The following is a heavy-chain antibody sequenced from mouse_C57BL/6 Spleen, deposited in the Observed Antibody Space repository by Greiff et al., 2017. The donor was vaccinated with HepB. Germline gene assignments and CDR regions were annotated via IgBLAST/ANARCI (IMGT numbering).Heavy chain of an antibody. CDR3: ARGRGYDVNAMDC. Sequence: QVQLQQPGTELVKPRASVKLSCKASVYTFTSYWMHWVKQRPGQGLEWIGNINPSNGGTNYNEKFKSKATLTVDKSSSTAYMQLSSLTSEDSAVYDWARGRGYDVNAMDCWGKGTSVTVAA. D-gene: IGHD2-2*01. J-gene: IGHJ4*01. CDR2: INPSNGGT. V-gene: IGHV1-53*01. CDR1: VYTFTSYW.